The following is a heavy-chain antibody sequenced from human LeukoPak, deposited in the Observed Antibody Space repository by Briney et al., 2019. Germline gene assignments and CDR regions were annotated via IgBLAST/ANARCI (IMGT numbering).Heavy chain of an antibody. Sequence: GGSLRLSCAASGFTFSSYAMSWVRQAPGKGLEWVSAISGSGGSTNYADSVKGRFTISRDNSKNTLYLQMNSLRAEDTAVYYCAKKESGGFGELLLGYWGQGTLVTVSS. V-gene: IGHV3-23*01. CDR2: ISGSGGST. J-gene: IGHJ4*02. D-gene: IGHD3-10*01. CDR1: GFTFSSYA. CDR3: AKKESGGFGELLLGY.